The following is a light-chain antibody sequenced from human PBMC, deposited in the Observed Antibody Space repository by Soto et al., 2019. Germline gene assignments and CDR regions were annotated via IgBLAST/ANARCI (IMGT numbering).Light chain of an antibody. CDR3: QQYKSDSRT. V-gene: IGKV1-5*03. CDR2: KAS. J-gene: IGKJ1*01. CDR1: QSLXSG. Sequence: IQMTQSPSTLSGSVGDRVTITCRASQSLXSGLAWYQQKPGKAPKLLXAKASTLKRGGPSRLSGSGSATEFTLTISSLHPDDFANYYYQQYKSDSRTFGQGTKVDIK.